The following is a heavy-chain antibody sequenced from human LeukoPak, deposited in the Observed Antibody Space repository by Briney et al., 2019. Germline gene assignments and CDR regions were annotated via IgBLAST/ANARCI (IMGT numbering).Heavy chain of an antibody. D-gene: IGHD3-22*01. CDR3: AREVKFDSSGYYPNPYFDY. CDR1: GGSISSYY. Sequence: RSETLSLTCTVSGGSISSYYWRWIRQPPGKGLEWIGYIYYSGGTNYNPSLKSRVTISVDTSKNQFSLKLSSVTAADTAVYYCAREVKFDSSGYYPNPYFDYWGQGTLVTVSS. V-gene: IGHV4-59*01. CDR2: IYYSGGT. J-gene: IGHJ4*02.